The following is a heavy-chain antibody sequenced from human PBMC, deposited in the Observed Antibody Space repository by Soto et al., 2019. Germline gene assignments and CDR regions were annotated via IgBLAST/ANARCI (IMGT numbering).Heavy chain of an antibody. Sequence: TLSLTCSVCGCSISSGDYYWSWMCQPPGKGLEWIGYIYYSGSPYYNPSLKSRVTISVDTSNNQFSRQLSSVTAAEPAVYYCASQTGPRYYYYGMDVWGQGTTVTVSS. D-gene: IGHD1-1*01. V-gene: IGHV4-30-4*01. CDR3: ASQTGPRYYYYGMDV. CDR1: GCSISSGDYY. J-gene: IGHJ6*02. CDR2: IYYSGSP.